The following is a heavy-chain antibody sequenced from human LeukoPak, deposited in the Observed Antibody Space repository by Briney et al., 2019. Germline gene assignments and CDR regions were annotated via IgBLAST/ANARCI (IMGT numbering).Heavy chain of an antibody. CDR2: IIPSGGSA. D-gene: IGHD6-13*01. CDR3: ASSGTYSSSWYDH. CDR1: GYTFTSYY. V-gene: IGHV1-46*01. Sequence: ASVKVSCKASGYTFTSYYMHWVRQAPGQGLEWMGIIIPSGGSASYAQKFQGRVTMTRDKSTSTVYMELSSLRSEDKAVYYCASSGTYSSSWYDHWGQGTLVTVSS. J-gene: IGHJ5*02.